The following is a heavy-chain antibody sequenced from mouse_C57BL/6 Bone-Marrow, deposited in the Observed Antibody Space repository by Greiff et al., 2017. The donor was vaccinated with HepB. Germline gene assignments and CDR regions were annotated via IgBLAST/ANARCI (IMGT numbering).Heavy chain of an antibody. J-gene: IGHJ2*01. CDR1: GYAFSSSW. V-gene: IGHV1-82*01. CDR2: IYPGDGDT. D-gene: IGHD4-1*02. CDR3: AREGQLYYFGY. Sequence: QVQLQQSGPELVKPGASVKISCKASGYAFSSSWMNWVKQRPGKGLEWIGRIYPGDGDTNYNGKFKGKATLTADKSSSTAYMQLSSLTSEDSAVYFCAREGQLYYFGYWGQGTTLTVSS.